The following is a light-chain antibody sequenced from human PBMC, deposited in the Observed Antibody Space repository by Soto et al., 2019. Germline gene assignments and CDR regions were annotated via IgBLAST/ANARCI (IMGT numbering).Light chain of an antibody. CDR1: PSSSSSD. Sequence: EIVLMQSPGTLSLSPGERVTLSCRARPSSSSSDFAWFQHKPGRAPRLLIYGASNRATGIPDRFSGSGSGRDFTLTISSLEPEDMEVYYCQNYGSSRTFGQGTKVEIK. CDR2: GAS. V-gene: IGKV3-20*01. J-gene: IGKJ1*01. CDR3: QNYGSSRT.